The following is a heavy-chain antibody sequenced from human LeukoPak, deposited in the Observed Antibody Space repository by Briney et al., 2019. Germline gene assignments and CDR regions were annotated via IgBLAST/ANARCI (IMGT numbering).Heavy chain of an antibody. CDR1: GFTFSNYL. V-gene: IGHV3-7*03. CDR3: ARDSGNYDY. Sequence: PGGSLRLSCAASGFTFSNYLMSWVRQAPGKGLEWVAHIKQDGSEKYFVDSVKGRFTISRDNAENSLYLQMNTLGAEDTAVYYCARDSGNYDYWGQGTLDTVSS. J-gene: IGHJ4*02. D-gene: IGHD1-26*01. CDR2: IKQDGSEK.